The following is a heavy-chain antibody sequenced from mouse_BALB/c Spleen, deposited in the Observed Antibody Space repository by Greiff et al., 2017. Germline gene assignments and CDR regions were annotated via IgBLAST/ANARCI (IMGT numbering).Heavy chain of an antibody. CDR2: IRSKSNNYAT. V-gene: IGHV10-3*03. D-gene: IGHD2-3*01. Sequence: EVKLVESGGGLVQPKGSLKLSCAASGFTFNTYAMHWVCQAPGKGLEWVARIRSKSNNYATYYADSVKDRFTISRDDSQSMLYLQMNNLKTEDTAMYYCVRGDGYYDWFAYWGQGTLVTVSA. CDR1: GFTFNTYA. J-gene: IGHJ3*01. CDR3: VRGDGYYDWFAY.